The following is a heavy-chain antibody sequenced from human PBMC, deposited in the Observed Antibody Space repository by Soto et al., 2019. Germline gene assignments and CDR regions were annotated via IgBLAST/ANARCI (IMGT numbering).Heavy chain of an antibody. CDR1: GFTFSSYS. CDR2: ISSSSSYI. J-gene: IGHJ4*02. CDR3: ARDLGSSSSGLYFDY. V-gene: IGHV3-21*01. D-gene: IGHD6-6*01. Sequence: GGSLRLSCAASGFTFSSYSMNWVRQAPGKGLEWVSSISSSSSYIYYADSVKGRFTISRDNAKNSLYLQMNSLRAEDTAVYYCARDLGSSSSGLYFDYWGQGTLVTVSS.